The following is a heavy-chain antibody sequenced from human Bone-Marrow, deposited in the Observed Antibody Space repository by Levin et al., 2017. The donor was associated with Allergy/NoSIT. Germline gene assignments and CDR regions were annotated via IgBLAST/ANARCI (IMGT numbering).Heavy chain of an antibody. CDR1: GFSISSYY. CDR3: ARETWGSLDN. D-gene: IGHD7-27*01. J-gene: IGHJ4*02. V-gene: IGHV4-59*08. Sequence: SETLSLTCTVSGFSISSYYWAWIRQPPGKGLEWIGYIHRTGSTNYNPSLNSRVTISIDTSKNQFSLKMNSVSATDTAFYYCARETWGSLDNWGQGILVTVAS. CDR2: IHRTGST.